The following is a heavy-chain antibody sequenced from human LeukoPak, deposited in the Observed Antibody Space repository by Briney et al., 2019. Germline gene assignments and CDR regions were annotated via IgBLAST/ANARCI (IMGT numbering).Heavy chain of an antibody. V-gene: IGHV3-21*01. J-gene: IGHJ5*02. CDR1: GFTFSSYS. D-gene: IGHD3-3*01. CDR2: IRSSSSYI. Sequence: GGSLRLSCAASGFTFSSYSMNWVRQAPGKGLEWVSSIRSSSSYIYYADSVKGRFTISRDNAKNSLYLQMNSLRAEDTAVYYCARDDPPYYDFWSGYNYRWGQGTLVTVSS. CDR3: ARDDPPYYDFWSGYNYR.